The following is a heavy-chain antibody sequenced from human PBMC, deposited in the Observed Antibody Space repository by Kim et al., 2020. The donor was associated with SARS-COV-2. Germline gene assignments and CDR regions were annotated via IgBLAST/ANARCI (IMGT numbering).Heavy chain of an antibody. CDR2: ISSNGGST. CDR3: VNAIGVYDSSGYSFG. V-gene: IGHV3-64D*09. D-gene: IGHD3-22*01. J-gene: IGHJ4*02. CDR1: GFTFSSYA. Sequence: GGSLRLSCSASGFTFSSYAMHWVRQAPGKGLEYVSAISSNGGSTYYADSVKGRFTISRDNSKNTLYLQMSSLRAEDTAVYYCVNAIGVYDSSGYSFGWGQGTLVTVSS.